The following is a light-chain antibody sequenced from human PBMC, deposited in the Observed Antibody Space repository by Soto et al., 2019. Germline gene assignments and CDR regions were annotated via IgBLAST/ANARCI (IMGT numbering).Light chain of an antibody. V-gene: IGLV3-21*04. CDR3: QVWDSSSVCV. CDR1: NIGSKS. J-gene: IGLJ2*01. CDR2: YDS. Sequence: SYELTQPPSVSVAPGKTARITCGGTNIGSKSVHWYQQKPGQAPVLVIYYDSDRPSGIPERFSGSNSGNTATLTISRVEAGDEADYYCQVWDSSSVCVFGGGTKLTVL.